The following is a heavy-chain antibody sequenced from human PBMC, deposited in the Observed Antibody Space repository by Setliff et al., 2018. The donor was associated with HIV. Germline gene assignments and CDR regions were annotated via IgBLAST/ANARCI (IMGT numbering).Heavy chain of an antibody. CDR1: GGSISSGDYY. Sequence: PSETLSLTCSVLGGSISSGDYYWSWLRQHPGKGLEWIGYIHHSGTTYYNPSLASRVIISADTSRKRFSLQLNSVTAADTGVYFCARAPQDRTTWYFDLWGRGTLVTV. J-gene: IGHJ2*01. CDR3: ARAPQDRTTWYFDL. D-gene: IGHD4-17*01. CDR2: IHHSGTT. V-gene: IGHV4-31*03.